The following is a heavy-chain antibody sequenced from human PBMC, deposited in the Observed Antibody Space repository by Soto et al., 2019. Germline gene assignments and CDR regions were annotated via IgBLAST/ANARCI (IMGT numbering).Heavy chain of an antibody. CDR2: ISYDGSNK. J-gene: IGHJ6*03. CDR1: GFTFSSYG. V-gene: IGHV3-30*18. D-gene: IGHD2-15*01. CDR3: AKDHAETKVVLIDYYYMDV. Sequence: GGSLRLACAASGFTFSSYGMHWVRQAPGKGLEWVAVISYDGSNKYYADSVKGRFTISRDNSKNTLYLQMNSLRAEDTAVYYCAKDHAETKVVLIDYYYMDVWGKATTVTVSS.